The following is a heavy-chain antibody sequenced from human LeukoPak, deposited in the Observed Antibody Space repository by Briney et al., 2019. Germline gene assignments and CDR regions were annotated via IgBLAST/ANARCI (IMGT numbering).Heavy chain of an antibody. Sequence: PGGSLRLSCAASGFTFSTYSMNWVRQAPGKGLEWISYITSSSTTIYYADSVRGRFTISRDNANNSLYLQMNSLREEDTAVYYCARRAVWGEGTTVTVSS. CDR3: ARRAV. V-gene: IGHV3-48*02. CDR1: GFTFSTYS. J-gene: IGHJ6*04. CDR2: ITSSSTTI.